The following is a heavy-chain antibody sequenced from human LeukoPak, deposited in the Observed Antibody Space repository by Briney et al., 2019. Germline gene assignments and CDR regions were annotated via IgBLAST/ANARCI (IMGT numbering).Heavy chain of an antibody. CDR1: GGSISSYY. Sequence: SETLSLTCTVSGGSISSYYWSWIRQPPGKGLEWIGYIYYSGSTNYNPSLKSRVTISVDTSKNQFSLKLSSVTAADTAVYYCARHKIPSGWWDYRGQGTLVTVSS. CDR3: ARHKIPSGWWDY. D-gene: IGHD6-19*01. CDR2: IYYSGST. V-gene: IGHV4-59*08. J-gene: IGHJ4*02.